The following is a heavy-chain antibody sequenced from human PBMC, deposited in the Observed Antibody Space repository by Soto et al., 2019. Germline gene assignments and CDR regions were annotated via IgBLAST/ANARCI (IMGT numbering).Heavy chain of an antibody. CDR1: GFTFSSYA. D-gene: IGHD1-1*01. J-gene: IGHJ3*02. CDR2: ISYDGSNK. V-gene: IGHV3-30-3*01. Sequence: PGGSLRLSCAASGFTFSSYAMHWVRQDPGKGLEWVAVISYDGSNKYYSDSVKGRFTISRDNSKNTLYLQMNSLRAEDTAMYYCARDYWNAFDIWGQVRMVAVSS. CDR3: ARDYWNAFDI.